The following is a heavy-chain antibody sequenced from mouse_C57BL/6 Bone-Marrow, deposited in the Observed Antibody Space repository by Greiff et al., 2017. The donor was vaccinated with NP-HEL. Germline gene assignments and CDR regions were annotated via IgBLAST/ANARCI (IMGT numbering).Heavy chain of an antibody. V-gene: IGHV1-81*01. Sequence: VQLQQSGAELVKPGASVKISCKASGYTFTSYGISWVKQRTGQGLEWIGEIYPRSGNTYYNEKFKGKATLTADKSSSTAYMELRSLTSEDSAVYFCARFASLLLRDYWGQGTTLTVSS. CDR2: IYPRSGNT. D-gene: IGHD1-1*01. J-gene: IGHJ2*01. CDR3: ARFASLLLRDY. CDR1: GYTFTSYG.